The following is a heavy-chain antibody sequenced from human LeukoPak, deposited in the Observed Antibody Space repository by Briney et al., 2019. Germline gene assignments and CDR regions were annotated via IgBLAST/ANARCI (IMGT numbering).Heavy chain of an antibody. J-gene: IGHJ3*02. Sequence: SETLCLTCTVSGGSISSYYWSWIRQPPGRGLEWIGYIYYSGSTNYNPSLKSRVTISVETSKNQFSLKLSSVTAADTAVYYCARRRSSGWTDAFDIWGQGTMVTVSS. D-gene: IGHD6-19*01. CDR2: IYYSGST. CDR3: ARRRSSGWTDAFDI. CDR1: GGSISSYY. V-gene: IGHV4-59*08.